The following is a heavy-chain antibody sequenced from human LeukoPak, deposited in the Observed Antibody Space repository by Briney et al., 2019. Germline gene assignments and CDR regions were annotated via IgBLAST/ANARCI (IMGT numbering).Heavy chain of an antibody. CDR2: ISGYNGNA. CDR1: GYSFTNYG. D-gene: IGHD6-13*01. CDR3: AVPGYSSSWYYFDY. V-gene: IGHV1-18*01. J-gene: IGHJ4*02. Sequence: ASVKVSCKASGYSFTNYGFSWVRQAPGQGLEWMGWISGYNGNANYAQKFQGRVTMTRDMSTSTVYMELSSLRSEDTAVYYCAVPGYSSSWYYFDYWGQGTLVTVSS.